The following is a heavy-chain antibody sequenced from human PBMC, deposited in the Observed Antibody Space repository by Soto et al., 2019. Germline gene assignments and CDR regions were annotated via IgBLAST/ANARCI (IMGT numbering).Heavy chain of an antibody. Sequence: EVRLLESGGGLVQPGGSLRLSCAASGFTFSSYAMSWVRQAPGKGLEWVSAISDSGGSTYYADSVKGRFTISRDNSKNTLYLQMNSLRAEDTAVYYCANHDYGRNSHQCWGQGTLVTVSS. CDR2: ISDSGGST. D-gene: IGHD4-17*01. CDR1: GFTFSSYA. J-gene: IGHJ4*02. V-gene: IGHV3-23*01. CDR3: ANHDYGRNSHQC.